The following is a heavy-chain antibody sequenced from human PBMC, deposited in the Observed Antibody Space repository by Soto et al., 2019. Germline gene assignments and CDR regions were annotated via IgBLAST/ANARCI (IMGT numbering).Heavy chain of an antibody. J-gene: IGHJ4*02. CDR1: GFTFDNYS. Sequence: GGALRLSCAASGFTFDNYSKHLVRQAPGKGLEWGSGISWNSNTIAYAASVKGRFTISRDNAKKSLYLQMNSLRAEDTAFYYCAKDTGPNWGQGTLVTVYS. V-gene: IGHV3-9*01. CDR2: ISWNSNTI. CDR3: AKDTGPN.